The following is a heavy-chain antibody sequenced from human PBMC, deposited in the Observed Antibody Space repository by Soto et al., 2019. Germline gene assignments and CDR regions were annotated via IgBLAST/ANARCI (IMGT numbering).Heavy chain of an antibody. J-gene: IGHJ6*02. Sequence: GASVKFSCKASGYTFTSYDINWVRQATGQGLEWMGWMNPNSGNTGYAQKFQGRVTMTRNTSISTAYMELSSLRSEDTAVYYCARGKWELLSGTYYYYGMDVWGQGTTVTVSS. CDR2: MNPNSGNT. CDR1: GYTFTSYD. D-gene: IGHD1-26*01. CDR3: ARGKWELLSGTYYYYGMDV. V-gene: IGHV1-8*01.